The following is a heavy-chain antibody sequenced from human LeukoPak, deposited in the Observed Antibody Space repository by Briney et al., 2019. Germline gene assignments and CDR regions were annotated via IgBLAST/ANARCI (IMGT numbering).Heavy chain of an antibody. D-gene: IGHD3-10*01. CDR1: GGSISSSY. CDR3: ARAVRDRGVILPWFDP. J-gene: IGHJ5*02. Sequence: SETLSLTCTVSGGSISSSYWSWIRQPPGKGLEWIGYIYYSGSTNYNPSLKSRVTISVDTSKNQFSLKLSSVIAADTAVYYRARAVRDRGVILPWFDPWGQGTLVTVSS. CDR2: IYYSGST. V-gene: IGHV4-59*01.